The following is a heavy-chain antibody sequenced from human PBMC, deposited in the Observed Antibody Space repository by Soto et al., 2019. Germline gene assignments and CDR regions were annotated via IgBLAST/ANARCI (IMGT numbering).Heavy chain of an antibody. CDR3: ARGTYVDSHGDAFDI. Sequence: SLRLSCAASGFAFSSYAMHWVRQAPGKGLEWVAVISYDGSNKYYADSVKGRFTISRDNSKNTLYLQMNSLRAEDTAVYYCARGTYVDSHGDAFDIWGQGTMVTVSS. CDR1: GFAFSSYA. CDR2: ISYDGSNK. D-gene: IGHD2-15*01. V-gene: IGHV3-30-3*01. J-gene: IGHJ3*02.